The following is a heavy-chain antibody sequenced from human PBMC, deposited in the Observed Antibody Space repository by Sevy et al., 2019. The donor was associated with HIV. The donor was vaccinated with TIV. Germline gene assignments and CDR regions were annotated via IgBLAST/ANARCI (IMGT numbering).Heavy chain of an antibody. V-gene: IGHV3-7*01. CDR2: IKQDGSEE. J-gene: IGHJ4*02. CDR1: GFTFRSYW. D-gene: IGHD3-22*01. CDR3: ARSLTYSYDSSGRFDY. Sequence: GGSLRLSCAASGFTFRSYWMSWVRQAPGKGLEWVANIKQDGSEEYYVDSVKGRFTISRDNAKNTVDLQMNNLRAEDTAVYYCARSLTYSYDSSGRFDYWGQRTLVTVSS.